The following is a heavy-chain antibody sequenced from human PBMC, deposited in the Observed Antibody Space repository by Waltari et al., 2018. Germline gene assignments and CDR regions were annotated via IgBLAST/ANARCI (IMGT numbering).Heavy chain of an antibody. D-gene: IGHD2-21*02. CDR2: IYWDDDK. CDR1: GFSLSTSGVG. J-gene: IGHJ3*02. V-gene: IGHV2-5*02. CDR3: AHSTYCGGDCYSYAFDI. Sequence: QITLKESGPTLVKPTQTLTLTCTFSGFSLSTSGVGVGWIRQPPGKALEWLALIYWDDDKRYSPALKSRLTITKDTSKNQVVLTMTNMDPVDTATYYCAHSTYCGGDCYSYAFDIWGQGTMVTVSS.